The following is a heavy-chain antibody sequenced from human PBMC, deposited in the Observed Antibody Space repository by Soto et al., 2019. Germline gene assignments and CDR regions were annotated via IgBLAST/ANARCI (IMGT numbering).Heavy chain of an antibody. CDR3: ARYCSGGSCSAMFYFDY. CDR1: GFSLSTSGVG. CDR2: IYWDDDK. Sequence: QITLKESGPTLVKPTETLTLTCTFSGFSLSTSGVGVGWIRQPPGKALEWLALIYWDDDKRYSPSLKSRLTFITDPSKNQVVLTITNMDPVDTATYYCARYCSGGSCSAMFYFDYWGQGTLVTVSS. D-gene: IGHD2-15*01. J-gene: IGHJ4*02. V-gene: IGHV2-5*02.